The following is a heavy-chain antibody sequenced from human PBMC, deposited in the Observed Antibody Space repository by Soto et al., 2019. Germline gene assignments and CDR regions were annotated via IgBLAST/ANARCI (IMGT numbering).Heavy chain of an antibody. J-gene: IGHJ5*02. CDR3: AVVYYDFWSGPQAPLDP. Sequence: ASVKVSCKASVYTFTSYGISWVRQAPGQGLEWMGWISAYNGNTNYAQKLQGRATMTTDTSTSTAYMELRSLRSDDTAVYYCAVVYYDFWSGPQAPLDPWGQGTLVTVSS. V-gene: IGHV1-18*01. D-gene: IGHD3-3*01. CDR1: VYTFTSYG. CDR2: ISAYNGNT.